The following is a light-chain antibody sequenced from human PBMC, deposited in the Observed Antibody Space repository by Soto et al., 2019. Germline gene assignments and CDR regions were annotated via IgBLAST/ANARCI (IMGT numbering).Light chain of an antibody. Sequence: DIKITQLPSSRSASVGDRVTITCRASQGISNYLAWYQQKPGKVPKLLIYAASTLQSGVPSRFSGSGSGPDFTLTISSLQPEDSATYFCQQLNSYPQTFGQGTRLEIK. CDR3: QQLNSYPQT. CDR1: QGISNY. V-gene: IGKV1-27*01. CDR2: AAS. J-gene: IGKJ5*01.